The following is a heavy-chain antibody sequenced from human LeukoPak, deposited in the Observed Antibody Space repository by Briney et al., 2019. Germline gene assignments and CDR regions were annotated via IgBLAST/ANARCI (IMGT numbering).Heavy chain of an antibody. CDR3: ARDRSSSGYCSSTSCYDDAFDI. CDR2: IYYSGST. CDR1: GGSFSSGSYY. D-gene: IGHD2-2*03. Sequence: PSETLSLTCTVSGGSFSSGSYYWSWLRQPPGKGLEWIGYIYYSGSTNYNPSLKSRVTISVDTSKNQFSLKLSSVTAADTAVYYCARDRSSSGYCSSTSCYDDAFDIWGQGTMVTVSS. J-gene: IGHJ3*02. V-gene: IGHV4-61*01.